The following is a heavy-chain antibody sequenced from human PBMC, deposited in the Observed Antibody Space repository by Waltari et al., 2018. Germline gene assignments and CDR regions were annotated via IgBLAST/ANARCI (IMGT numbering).Heavy chain of an antibody. CDR3: ARELEAGYDFWSGYYYFDY. J-gene: IGHJ4*02. Sequence: QVQLVQSGAEVKKPGASVKVSCKASGYTFTSYGISWVRQAPGQGLEWMGWISAYNGNTNYAQKLQGRVTMTTDTSTSTANMELRSLRSDDTAVYYCARELEAGYDFWSGYYYFDYWGQGTLVTVSS. CDR1: GYTFTSYG. CDR2: ISAYNGNT. D-gene: IGHD3-3*01. V-gene: IGHV1-18*01.